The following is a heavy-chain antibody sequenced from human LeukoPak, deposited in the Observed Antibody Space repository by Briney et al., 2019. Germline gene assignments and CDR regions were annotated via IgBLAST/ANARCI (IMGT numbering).Heavy chain of an antibody. D-gene: IGHD2-15*01. CDR1: GYSISSGYY. V-gene: IGHV4-38-2*02. J-gene: IGHJ4*02. CDR2: ILHSGST. Sequence: PSETLSLTCTVSGYSISSGYYWGWIRQPPGKGLEWIGSILHSGSTYYTPSLKSRVTISLDTSNNQFALKLSSVTAADTAVYYCAREQVTSGRYFDYWGQGTLVTASS. CDR3: AREQVTSGRYFDY.